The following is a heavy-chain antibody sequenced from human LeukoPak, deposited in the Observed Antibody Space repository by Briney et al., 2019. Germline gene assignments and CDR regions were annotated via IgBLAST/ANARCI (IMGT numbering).Heavy chain of an antibody. CDR1: GGSISSYY. J-gene: IGHJ5*02. CDR2: IYSSGST. Sequence: SETLSLTCTVSGGSISSYYWSWIRQPPGKGLEWIGDIYSSGSTNYNPSLKSRVTISVDTSKNQFSLKLSSVTAADTGVYYCARQYSSSTSFDPWGQGTLVTVSS. CDR3: ARQYSSSTSFDP. V-gene: IGHV4-59*08. D-gene: IGHD6-13*01.